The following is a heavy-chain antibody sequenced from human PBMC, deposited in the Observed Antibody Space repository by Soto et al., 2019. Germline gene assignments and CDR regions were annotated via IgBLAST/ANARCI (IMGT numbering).Heavy chain of an antibody. Sequence: ASVKVSCKASGYTFTGYYMHWVRQAPGQGLEWMGWINPNSGGANYAQKFQGRVTMTRDTSISTAYMELSRLRSDDTAGYYCARGLGYCSSTSCYNFDYWGQGTLVTVSS. CDR2: INPNSGGA. CDR3: ARGLGYCSSTSCYNFDY. CDR1: GYTFTGYY. V-gene: IGHV1-2*02. D-gene: IGHD2-2*01. J-gene: IGHJ4*02.